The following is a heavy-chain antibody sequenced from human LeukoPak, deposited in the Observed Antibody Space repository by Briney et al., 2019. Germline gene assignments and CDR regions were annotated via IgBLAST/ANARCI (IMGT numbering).Heavy chain of an antibody. CDR1: GYTLTSYV. D-gene: IGHD2-15*01. V-gene: IGHV1-3*01. Sequence: ASVNVSCKASGYTLTSYVMHWVRQAPGQRLEWMGWINAGNGNTKYSQKFQARVTITRDTSASTVYMDLSSLTSEDTAVYYCARDRCSGGICYRAAFDIWGQGTMVTVSS. CDR3: ARDRCSGGICYRAAFDI. CDR2: INAGNGNT. J-gene: IGHJ3*02.